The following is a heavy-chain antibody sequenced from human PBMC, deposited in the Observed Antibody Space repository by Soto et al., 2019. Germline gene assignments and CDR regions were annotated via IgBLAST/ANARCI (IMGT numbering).Heavy chain of an antibody. CDR2: ISPDDSDT. Sequence: GESLKISCKGSGYSFTSHWIAWVRQMPGKGLEWMGIISPDDSDTRYSPSFQGQVTISADKSSSTAYLQWSSLKASDTAMYYCARVTYFFDSSGFYYAPWGQGTLVTAPQ. D-gene: IGHD3-22*01. V-gene: IGHV5-51*01. J-gene: IGHJ5*02. CDR3: ARVTYFFDSSGFYYAP. CDR1: GYSFTSHW.